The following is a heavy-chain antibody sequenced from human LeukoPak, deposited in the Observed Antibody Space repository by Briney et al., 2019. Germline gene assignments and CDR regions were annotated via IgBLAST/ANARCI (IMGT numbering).Heavy chain of an antibody. CDR1: GGSISSYY. Sequence: SETLSHTCTVSGGSISSYYWSWIRQPPGKGLEWIGYIYYSGSTNYNPSLKSRVTISVDTSKNQFSLKLSSVTAADTAVYYCARGHLGDSSGYYLDYWGQGTLVTVSS. J-gene: IGHJ4*02. CDR2: IYYSGST. D-gene: IGHD3-22*01. CDR3: ARGHLGDSSGYYLDY. V-gene: IGHV4-59*01.